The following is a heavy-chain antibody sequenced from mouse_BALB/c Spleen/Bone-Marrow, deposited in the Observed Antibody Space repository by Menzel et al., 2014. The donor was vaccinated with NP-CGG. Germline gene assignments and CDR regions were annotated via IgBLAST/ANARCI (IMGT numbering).Heavy chain of an antibody. CDR2: INPSNGGT. V-gene: IGHV1S81*02. CDR3: TRYGNYYFDY. Sequence: QVHVKQSGAELVKPGASVKLSCKASGYTFTSYYMYWVKQGPGQGLEWIGEINPSNGGTNFNEKFKSKATLTVDKSSSTAYMQLSSLTSEDSAVYYCTRYGNYYFDYWGQGTTLTVSS. CDR1: GYTFTSYY. D-gene: IGHD2-1*01. J-gene: IGHJ2*01.